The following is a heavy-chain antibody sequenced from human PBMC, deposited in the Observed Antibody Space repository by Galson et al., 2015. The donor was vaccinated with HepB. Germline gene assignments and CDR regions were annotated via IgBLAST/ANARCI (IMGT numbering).Heavy chain of an antibody. D-gene: IGHD6-13*01. V-gene: IGHV3-23*01. CDR1: GFTFSTYA. J-gene: IGHJ6*02. CDR3: AKRFSSWTSSDHYYSLDV. CDR2: INSGGHST. Sequence: SLRLSFAASGFTFSTYAMNWVRQAPGKGLEWVSSINSGGHSTYYADSVKDRFTISRDNSKNTLSMQMNSLSAGDTAIYYCAKRFSSWTSSDHYYSLDVWGPGTTGTVSS.